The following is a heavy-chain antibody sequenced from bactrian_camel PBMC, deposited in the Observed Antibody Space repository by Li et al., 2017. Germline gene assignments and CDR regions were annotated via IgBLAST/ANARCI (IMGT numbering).Heavy chain of an antibody. CDR3: VTDGGYGGTWSLRAADFAF. Sequence: QVQLVESGGGLVQPGGSLRISCAASGFTFSNYYMSWVRQAPGKGLEWVSTMYIGGKVTYYADSVKGRFISSEYNGANTLDLQMSSLKPEDTAVYYCVTDGGYGGTWSLRAADFAFWGQGTQVTVS. CDR2: MYIGGKVT. V-gene: IGHV3S6*01. J-gene: IGHJ6*01. D-gene: IGHD6*01. CDR1: GFTFSNYY.